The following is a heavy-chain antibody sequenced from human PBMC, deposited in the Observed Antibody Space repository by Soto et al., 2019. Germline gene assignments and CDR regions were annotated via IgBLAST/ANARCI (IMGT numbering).Heavy chain of an antibody. CDR2: MNPNSGNT. D-gene: IGHD5-12*01. V-gene: IGHV1-8*01. CDR1: GYTFTSYD. CDR3: ARVSLRWVAIDY. Sequence: SVKVSCKASGYTFTSYDINWVRQATGQGLEWMGWMNPNSGNTGYAQKFQGRVTMTRNTSISTAYMELSSLRSEDTAVYYCARVSLRWVAIDYWGQGTLVTVSS. J-gene: IGHJ4*02.